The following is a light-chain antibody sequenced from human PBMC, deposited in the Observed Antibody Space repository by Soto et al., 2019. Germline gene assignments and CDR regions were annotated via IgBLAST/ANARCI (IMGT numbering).Light chain of an antibody. J-gene: IGKJ5*01. CDR3: QQYGSSIT. V-gene: IGKV3-20*01. CDR2: GAS. Sequence: EIVLTQSPGILSLSPGERATLSCRASQSVSSSYLAWYQQKPGQAPRLLIYGASGRATGIPDRFSGSGSGTDFTLTISRLEPEDFAVYYCQQYGSSITFGQGTRLEIK. CDR1: QSVSSSY.